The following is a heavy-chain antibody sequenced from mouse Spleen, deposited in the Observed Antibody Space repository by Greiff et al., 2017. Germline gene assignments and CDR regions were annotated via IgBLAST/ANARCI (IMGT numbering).Heavy chain of an antibody. J-gene: IGHJ2*01. V-gene: IGHV3-6*01. Sequence: EVQLQESGPGLVKPSQSLSLTCSVTGYSITSGYYWNWIRQFPGNKLEWMGYISYDGSNNYNPSLKNRISITRDTSKNQFFLKLNSVTTEDTATYYCARGHWDDFDYWGQGTTLTVSS. CDR1: GYSITSGYY. CDR2: ISYDGSN. D-gene: IGHD4-1*01. CDR3: ARGHWDDFDY.